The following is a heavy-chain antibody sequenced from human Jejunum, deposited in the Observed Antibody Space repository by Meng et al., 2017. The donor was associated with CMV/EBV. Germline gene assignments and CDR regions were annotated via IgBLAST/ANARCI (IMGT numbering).Heavy chain of an antibody. D-gene: IGHD1-1*01. V-gene: IGHV4-31*02. CDR1: AGSITSNNCY. Sequence: CTVSAGSITSNNCYWTLIRQHPGAGLEWVGNIYYTGSTYYNPSLKSRLTISVDTSNNQFSLRLTSVTAADTAVYYCAGGPNLNYFDYWGQGALVTVSS. CDR2: IYYTGST. CDR3: AGGPNLNYFDY. J-gene: IGHJ4*02.